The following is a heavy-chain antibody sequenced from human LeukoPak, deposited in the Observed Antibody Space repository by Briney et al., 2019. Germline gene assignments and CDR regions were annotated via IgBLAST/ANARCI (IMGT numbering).Heavy chain of an antibody. D-gene: IGHD2/OR15-2a*01. Sequence: GGSLRLSCAASGFTFYSYAMTWVRQAPGKGLEWVSAISGSGTTTYYTDSVKGRFTISRDNSENTLYLQMNSLRAEDTAMYYCAREGFYGEYYFDYWGQGTLVTVSS. CDR3: AREGFYGEYYFDY. J-gene: IGHJ4*02. CDR2: ISGSGTTT. V-gene: IGHV3-23*01. CDR1: GFTFYSYA.